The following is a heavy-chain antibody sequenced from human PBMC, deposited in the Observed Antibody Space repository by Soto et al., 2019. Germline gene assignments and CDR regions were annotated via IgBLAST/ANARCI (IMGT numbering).Heavy chain of an antibody. CDR1: GFTFSDHG. CDR2: ISGSVGST. D-gene: IGHD6-6*01. V-gene: IGHV3-23*01. CDR3: AKDRTIASRNFDS. J-gene: IGHJ4*02. Sequence: VGSLRLSCAASGFTFSDHGMHLVRQAPGKGLEWVSSISGSVGSTFYADSVKGRFTISRDNSMNTLYLQMNSLRAEDTAVYYCAKDRTIASRNFDSWGQGALVTVSS.